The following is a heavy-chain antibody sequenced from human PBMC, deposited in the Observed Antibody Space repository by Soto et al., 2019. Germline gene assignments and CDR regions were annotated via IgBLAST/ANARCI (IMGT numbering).Heavy chain of an antibody. J-gene: IGHJ4*02. Sequence: SLRLSCAASGFTVSSNYMSWVRQAPGKGLEWVSVIYSGGSTYYADSVKGRFTISRDNSKNTLYLQMNSLRAEDTAVYYCARVSLGYCRGGSCTHFDYWGQGTLVTVSS. CDR3: ARVSLGYCRGGSCTHFDY. V-gene: IGHV3-53*01. D-gene: IGHD2-15*01. CDR2: IYSGGST. CDR1: GFTVSSNY.